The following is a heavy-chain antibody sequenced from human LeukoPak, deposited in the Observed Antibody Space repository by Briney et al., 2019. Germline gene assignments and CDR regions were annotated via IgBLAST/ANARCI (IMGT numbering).Heavy chain of an antibody. V-gene: IGHV1-3*01. D-gene: IGHD6-19*01. Sequence: ASVKVSCKASGYTFTSYAMHWVRQAPGQRLEWMGWINAGNGNTKYSQKFQGRVTITRDTSASTAYMELSSLRSEDTAVHYCARDQSSGWPNFDYWGQGTLVTVSS. CDR1: GYTFTSYA. CDR3: ARDQSSGWPNFDY. J-gene: IGHJ4*02. CDR2: INAGNGNT.